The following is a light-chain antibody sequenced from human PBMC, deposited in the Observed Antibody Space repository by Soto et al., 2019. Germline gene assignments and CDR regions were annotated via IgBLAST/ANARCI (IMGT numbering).Light chain of an antibody. CDR3: QQYGNSPQT. V-gene: IGKV3-20*01. CDR2: DAS. J-gene: IGKJ1*01. Sequence: IVLTQSPCTLSWSAGEGATLSCRASQSIRSERLAWYQQKPGQAPRLVIFDASNRASGMPERFSGSGSGTDFTLTISRLEPEDFAVYYCQQYGNSPQTFGQGTKVDIK. CDR1: QSIRSER.